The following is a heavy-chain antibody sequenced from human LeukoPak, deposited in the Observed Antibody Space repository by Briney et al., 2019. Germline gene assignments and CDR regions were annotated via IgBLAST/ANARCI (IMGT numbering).Heavy chain of an antibody. CDR3: ARDSGSGYYDSSGSFFDY. Sequence: GRSLRLSCAASGFSFSTYAMHWARQAPGKGLEWVAVISDDGSDKYYADSVKGRFTISRDNSKNTLYLQMSSLRAEDTAVYYCARDSGSGYYDSSGSFFDYWGQGTLVTVSS. CDR1: GFSFSTYA. V-gene: IGHV3-30*15. CDR2: ISDDGSDK. J-gene: IGHJ4*02. D-gene: IGHD3-22*01.